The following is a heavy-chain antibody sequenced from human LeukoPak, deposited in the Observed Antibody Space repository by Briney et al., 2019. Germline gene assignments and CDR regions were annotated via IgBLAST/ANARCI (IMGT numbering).Heavy chain of an antibody. Sequence: KPSETLSLTCAVYGGSFSGYYWSWIRQPPGKGLEWIGEINHSGSTNYNPSLKSRVTISVDTSKNQFSLKLSSVTAADTAVYYCARSPPLAEPPYDYWGQGTLVTVSS. V-gene: IGHV4-34*01. D-gene: IGHD1-26*01. J-gene: IGHJ4*02. CDR3: ARSPPLAEPPYDY. CDR2: INHSGST. CDR1: GGSFSGYY.